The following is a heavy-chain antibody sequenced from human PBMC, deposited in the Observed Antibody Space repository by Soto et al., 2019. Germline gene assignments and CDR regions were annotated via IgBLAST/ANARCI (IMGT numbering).Heavy chain of an antibody. J-gene: IGHJ5*02. CDR1: GGSFSGYY. V-gene: IGHV4-34*01. D-gene: IGHD3-9*01. CDR3: ARAYYDILTGYPKTNWFDP. CDR2: INHSGST. Sequence: SETLSLTCAVYGGSFSGYYWSWIRQPPGKGLEWIGEINHSGSTNYNPSLKSRVTISVDTSKNQFSLKLSSVTAADTAVYYCARAYYDILTGYPKTNWFDPWGQGTLVTVSS.